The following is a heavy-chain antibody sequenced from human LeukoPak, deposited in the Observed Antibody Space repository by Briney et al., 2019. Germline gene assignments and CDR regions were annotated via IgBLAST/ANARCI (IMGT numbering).Heavy chain of an antibody. D-gene: IGHD2-15*01. CDR2: ISRGTYI. Sequence: GGSLRLSCVASGFTFSRFEMNWVRQAPGKGLEWISHISRGTYIAYADSVKGRFSISRDNAKNSLYLQMNSLRAEDTAVYYCTREQDREAAATVIGDSWGQGTLVTVSS. CDR1: GFTFSRFE. V-gene: IGHV3-48*03. J-gene: IGHJ4*02. CDR3: TREQDREAAATVIGDS.